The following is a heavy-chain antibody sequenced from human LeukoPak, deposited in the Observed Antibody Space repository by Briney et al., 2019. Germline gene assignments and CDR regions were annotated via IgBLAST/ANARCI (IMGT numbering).Heavy chain of an antibody. CDR3: ARDGSSWRRGAFDI. V-gene: IGHV4-59*11. CDR2: IYYSGST. D-gene: IGHD6-13*01. J-gene: IGHJ3*02. Sequence: PSETLSPTCTVSGGSISSHYWSWIRQPPGKGLEWIGYIYYSGSTNYNPSLKSRVTISVDTSKNQFSLKLSSVTAADTAVYYCARDGSSWRRGAFDIWGQGTMVTVSS. CDR1: GGSISSHY.